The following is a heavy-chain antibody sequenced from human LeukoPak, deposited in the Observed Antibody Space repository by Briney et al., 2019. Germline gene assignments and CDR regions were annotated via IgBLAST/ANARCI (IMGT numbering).Heavy chain of an antibody. CDR2: ISGSGGST. CDR1: GFTFSSYG. Sequence: GGSLRLSCAASGFTFSSYGMSWVRQAPGKGLEWVSAISGSGGSTYYADSVKGRFTISRDNSKNALYLQMNSLRAEDTAVYYCAKETYYYDSSGYYYALDYWGQGTLVTVSS. D-gene: IGHD3-22*01. CDR3: AKETYYYDSSGYYYALDY. V-gene: IGHV3-23*01. J-gene: IGHJ4*02.